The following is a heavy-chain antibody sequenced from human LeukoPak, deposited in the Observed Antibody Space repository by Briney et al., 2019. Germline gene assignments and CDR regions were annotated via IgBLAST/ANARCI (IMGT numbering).Heavy chain of an antibody. D-gene: IGHD4-11*01. CDR3: ARPDTSDGFTVGFDY. CDR2: INPNSGGT. Sequence: ASVKVSCKASGYTFTGCYMHWVRQAPGQGLEWMGWINPNSGGTNYAQKFQGRVTMTRDTSISTAYMELSRLRSDDTAVYYCARPDTSDGFTVGFDYWGQGTLVTVSS. J-gene: IGHJ4*02. V-gene: IGHV1-2*02. CDR1: GYTFTGCY.